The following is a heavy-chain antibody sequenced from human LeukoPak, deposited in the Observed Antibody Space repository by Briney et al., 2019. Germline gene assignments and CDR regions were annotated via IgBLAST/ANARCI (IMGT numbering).Heavy chain of an antibody. V-gene: IGHV3-23*01. CDR1: GSTFSSYA. CDR2: ISGSGGST. Sequence: SGGSLRLSCAASGSTFSSYAMSWVRQAPGKGLEWVSAISGSGGSTYYADSVKGRFTISRDNSKNTLYLQMNSLRAEDTAVYYCAKGGCSSSWSYFDYWGQGTLVTVSS. CDR3: AKGGCSSSWSYFDY. D-gene: IGHD6-13*01. J-gene: IGHJ4*02.